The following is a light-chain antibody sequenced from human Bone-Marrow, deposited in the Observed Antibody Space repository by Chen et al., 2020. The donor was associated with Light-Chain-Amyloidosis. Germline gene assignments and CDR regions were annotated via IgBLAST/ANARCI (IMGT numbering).Light chain of an antibody. CDR1: NIGSTS. CDR3: QVWDRSSDRPV. J-gene: IGLJ3*02. CDR2: DDS. V-gene: IGLV3-21*02. Sequence: SYVLTQPSSVSVALGQTATIACGGNNIGSTSVHWYQQTPGQAPLLVVYDDSDRPSGILERLSGCNTGNTATLTISRVEAGDEADSYCQVWDRSSDRPVFGGGTKLTVL.